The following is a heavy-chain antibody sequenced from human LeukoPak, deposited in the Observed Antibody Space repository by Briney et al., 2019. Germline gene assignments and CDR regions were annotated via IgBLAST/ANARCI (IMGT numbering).Heavy chain of an antibody. V-gene: IGHV3-13*04. J-gene: IGHJ6*02. CDR3: ARSGYYHYYGLDV. CDR1: GFTFSSYD. Sequence: SQRLLCAASGFTFSSYDMHWVRQTTAKGLEWVSAIGTADDTFYPDSVKGRFTISRDDAKNSLYLQMNNLRVGDTAVYYCARSGYYHYYGLDVWGQGTTVTVSS. CDR2: IGTADDT.